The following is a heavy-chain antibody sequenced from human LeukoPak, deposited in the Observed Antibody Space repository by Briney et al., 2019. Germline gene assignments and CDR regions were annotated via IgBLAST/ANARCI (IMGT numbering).Heavy chain of an antibody. Sequence: ASVKVSCKASGYTFTSYYMHWVRQAPGQGLEWMGIINPSGGSTSYAQKFQGRVTMTRDTSTSTAYMELSSLRSEDTAVYYCARVVVATIDWFDPWGQGTLVTVSS. J-gene: IGHJ5*02. CDR2: INPSGGST. V-gene: IGHV1-46*01. CDR1: GYTFTSYY. CDR3: ARVVVATIDWFDP. D-gene: IGHD5-12*01.